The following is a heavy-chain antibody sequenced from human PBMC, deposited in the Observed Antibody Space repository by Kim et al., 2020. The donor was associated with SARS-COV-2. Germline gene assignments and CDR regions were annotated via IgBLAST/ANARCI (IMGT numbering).Heavy chain of an antibody. CDR2: IDYSGST. D-gene: IGHD5-12*01. CDR1: GASISSGGYY. J-gene: IGHJ4*02. CDR3: VRGRGDGYNYFDY. V-gene: IGHV4-31*03. Sequence: SETLSLTCTVSGASISSGGYYWSWIRQHQGKGLEWIAYIDYSGSTDDNPSVKSRLIISLDKSKNQISLKLSSVTAADTAVYYCVRGRGDGYNYFDYWGQGTLVTVSS.